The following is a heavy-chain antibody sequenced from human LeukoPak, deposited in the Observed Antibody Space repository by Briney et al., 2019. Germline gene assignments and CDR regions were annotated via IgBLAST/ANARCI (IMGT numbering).Heavy chain of an antibody. V-gene: IGHV4-34*01. Sequence: PSETLSLTCAVYGGSFSGYYWSWIRQPPGKGVEWIGEVNHSGSTNYNPSLKSRVTISVDTSKNQFSLKLSSVTAADTAVYYCARGPRAVNHYYYYGLDVWGQGTTVTVSS. J-gene: IGHJ6*02. CDR2: VNHSGST. D-gene: IGHD1-14*01. CDR1: GGSFSGYY. CDR3: ARGPRAVNHYYYYGLDV.